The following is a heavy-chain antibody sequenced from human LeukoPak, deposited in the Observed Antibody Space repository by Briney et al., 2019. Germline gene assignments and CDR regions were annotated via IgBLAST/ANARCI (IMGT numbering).Heavy chain of an antibody. Sequence: GGSLRLSCAAPGFTFSNYWMHWVRQAPGKGLVWVSRIDIDGSDTTYADSVKGRFTISRDNAENTLYLQMNSLRAEDTAVYYCTRDRSLTFGSHDYWGQGTLVTVSS. J-gene: IGHJ4*02. V-gene: IGHV3-74*01. CDR1: GFTFSNYW. CDR2: IDIDGSDT. D-gene: IGHD3-16*01. CDR3: TRDRSLTFGSHDY.